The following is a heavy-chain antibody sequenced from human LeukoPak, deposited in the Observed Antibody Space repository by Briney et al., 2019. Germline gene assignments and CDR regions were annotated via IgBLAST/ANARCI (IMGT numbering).Heavy chain of an antibody. CDR3: ASGSGSYRTPYYYMDV. CDR1: GFTFSKNG. Sequence: PGGSLRLSCEGSGFTFSKNGMHWVRQAPGKGLEWVSVIYSGGSTYYADSVKGRFTISRDNSKNTLYLQMNSLRAEDTAVYYCASGSGSYRTPYYYMDVWGTGTTVTVSS. CDR2: IYSGGST. V-gene: IGHV3-53*01. D-gene: IGHD3-10*01. J-gene: IGHJ6*03.